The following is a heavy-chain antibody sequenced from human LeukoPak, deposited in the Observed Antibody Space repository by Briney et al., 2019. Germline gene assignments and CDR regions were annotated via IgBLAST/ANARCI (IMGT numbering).Heavy chain of an antibody. CDR3: ARASSVPAAIDLNYFDY. CDR2: IKEDGSDR. Sequence: GGSLRLSCAASGFTFSSYWMSWVRQAPGKGLEWVANIKEDGSDRNYVDSVKGRFTISRDNAKNSLYLQMNSLRAEDTAVYYCARASSVPAAIDLNYFDYWGQGTLVTVS. CDR1: GFTFSSYW. V-gene: IGHV3-7*01. D-gene: IGHD2-2*02. J-gene: IGHJ4*02.